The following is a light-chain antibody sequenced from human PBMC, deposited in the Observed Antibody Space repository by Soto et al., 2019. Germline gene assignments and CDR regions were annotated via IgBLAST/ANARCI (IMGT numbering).Light chain of an antibody. J-gene: IGLJ1*01. V-gene: IGLV2-23*01. CDR2: GNT. CDR1: SSDVGGYNL. CDR3: CSYATSSFV. Sequence: QSALTQPASVSVSPGQSITISRTGTSSDVGGYNLVSWYQQHPGKAPKLIIFGNTERPSGVSHRFSGSKSGNTASLTISGVQVEDEADYHCCSYATSSFVFGTGTKVTVL.